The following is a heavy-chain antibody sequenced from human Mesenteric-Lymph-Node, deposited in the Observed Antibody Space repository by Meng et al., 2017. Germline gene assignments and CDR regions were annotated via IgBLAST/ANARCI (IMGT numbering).Heavy chain of an antibody. CDR3: ARDPWAYYYGSGSYQADY. D-gene: IGHD3-10*01. CDR1: GYSISSGYY. Sequence: SDTLSLTCTVSGYSISSGYYWGWIRQPPGKGLEWIGSIYHSGSTYYNPSLKSRVTISVDTSKNQFSMKLSCVTAADTAVYYCARDPWAYYYGSGSYQADYWGQGTLVTVSS. V-gene: IGHV4-38-2*02. CDR2: IYHSGST. J-gene: IGHJ4*02.